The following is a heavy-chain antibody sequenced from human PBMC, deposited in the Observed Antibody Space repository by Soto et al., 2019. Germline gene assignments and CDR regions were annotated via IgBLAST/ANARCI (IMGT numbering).Heavy chain of an antibody. D-gene: IGHD1-1*01. V-gene: IGHV1-3*01. Sequence: ASVKVSCKASGYTFTTHAMHWVRQAPGQSLEWMGWINGGTGQTKHSQRLRGRVNITRDTSASTAYMELSSLRSEDTAVYYCARGKGMEENYYYYGLDIWGQGTTVTVSS. CDR3: ARGKGMEENYYYYGLDI. J-gene: IGHJ6*02. CDR1: GYTFTTHA. CDR2: INGGTGQT.